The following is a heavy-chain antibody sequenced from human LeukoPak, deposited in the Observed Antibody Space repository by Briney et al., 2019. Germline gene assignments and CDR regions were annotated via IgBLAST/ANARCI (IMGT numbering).Heavy chain of an antibody. V-gene: IGHV3-20*04. J-gene: IGHJ6*03. CDR2: INSNGRIT. Sequence: GESLRLSCAASGFTFDDYAMNWVRQVPGRGLEWVSGINSNGRITEYADSVKDRFTISRQNTKNSLYLYMNNLGGEDTALYFCARGSVQLWLRDTYYYMDVWGKGTTVTVSS. D-gene: IGHD5-18*01. CDR1: GFTFDDYA. CDR3: ARGSVQLWLRDTYYYMDV.